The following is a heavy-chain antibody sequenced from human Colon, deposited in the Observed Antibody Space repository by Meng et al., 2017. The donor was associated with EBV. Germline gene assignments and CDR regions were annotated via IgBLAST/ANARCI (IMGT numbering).Heavy chain of an antibody. D-gene: IGHD6-19*01. V-gene: IGHV4-39*02. CDR1: GGSISSDTYY. CDR2: LYYSGST. Sequence: QLRLQESGPGLGKPSETLSLTCTVSGGSISSDTYYWGWIRQPPGKGLEWIGSLYYSGSTYSNPSLKSRVTISVDTSKNHFSLKLSSVTAADTAVYYCARRGSRSGWYAYDYWGQGTLVTVSS. J-gene: IGHJ4*02. CDR3: ARRGSRSGWYAYDY.